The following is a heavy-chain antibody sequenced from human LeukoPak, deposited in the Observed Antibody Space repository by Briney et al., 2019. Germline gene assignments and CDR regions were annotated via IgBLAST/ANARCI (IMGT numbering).Heavy chain of an antibody. Sequence: ASETLSLTCTVSGGSISSYYWSWIRQPPGKGLEWIGYIYYSGSTNYNPSLKSRVTISVDTSKNQFSLKLSSVTAADTAVYYCARESGSYFWFDPWGQGTLVTVSS. J-gene: IGHJ5*02. V-gene: IGHV4-59*01. CDR3: ARESGSYFWFDP. D-gene: IGHD1-26*01. CDR2: IYYSGST. CDR1: GGSISSYY.